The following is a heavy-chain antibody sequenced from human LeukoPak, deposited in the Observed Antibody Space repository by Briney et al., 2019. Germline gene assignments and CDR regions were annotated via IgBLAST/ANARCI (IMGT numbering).Heavy chain of an antibody. D-gene: IGHD2-8*01. CDR3: ARDALPFHTNTCFDS. Sequence: ASVKVSCKASGYTFKNYGIAWVRQAPGQGLEWMGWISVYNGGTIYAPKFKGRITMTSDTYTTTVYVELTDLRSDDTAVYYCARDALPFHTNTCFDSWGQGSLVTVS. V-gene: IGHV1-18*01. CDR2: ISVYNGGT. J-gene: IGHJ5*01. CDR1: GYTFKNYG.